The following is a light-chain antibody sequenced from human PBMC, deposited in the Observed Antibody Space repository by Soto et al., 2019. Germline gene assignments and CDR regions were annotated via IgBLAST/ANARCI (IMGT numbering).Light chain of an antibody. V-gene: IGKV3-15*01. Sequence: EIVMTQSPATLSVSPGERATISCRASQSVSSNLAWYQQKPCQAPRLLICGASTRATGIPARFSGSGSGTEFTLTISSLQSEDFAVYYCQQYNNWPPWTFGQGTKV. CDR3: QQYNNWPPWT. CDR2: GAS. CDR1: QSVSSN. J-gene: IGKJ1*01.